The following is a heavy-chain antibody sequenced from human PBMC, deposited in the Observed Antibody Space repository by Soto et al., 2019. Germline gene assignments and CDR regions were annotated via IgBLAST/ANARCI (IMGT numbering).Heavy chain of an antibody. CDR3: ARDFTPVGELLYGWYYYYGMDV. V-gene: IGHV3-30-3*01. CDR1: GFTFSSYA. D-gene: IGHD3-10*01. J-gene: IGHJ6*02. CDR2: ISYDGSNK. Sequence: QVQLVESGGGVVQPGRSLRLSCAASGFTFSSYAMHWVRQAPGKGLEWVAVISYDGSNKYYADSVKGRFTISRDNSKNXXDXQXNSLRAEDTAVYYCARDFTPVGELLYGWYYYYGMDVWGQGTTVTVSS.